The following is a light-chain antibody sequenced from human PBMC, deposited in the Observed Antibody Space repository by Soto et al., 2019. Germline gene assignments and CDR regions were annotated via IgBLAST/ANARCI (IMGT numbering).Light chain of an antibody. V-gene: IGKV3-20*01. Sequence: EIVLTQSPGTLSLSPGERATLSCRASQSVSSTYVAWYQQKPGQTPNLLIYEASTRATGIPDRFSGSGSGTDYTLTIDRLEPEDFAVYYCQQYGNSPQTVGQGTKVDIK. J-gene: IGKJ1*01. CDR1: QSVSSTY. CDR2: EAS. CDR3: QQYGNSPQT.